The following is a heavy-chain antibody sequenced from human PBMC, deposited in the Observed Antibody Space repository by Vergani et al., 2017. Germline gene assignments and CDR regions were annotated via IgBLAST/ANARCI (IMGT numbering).Heavy chain of an antibody. CDR3: ARETRGYYYDSSGYINAFDI. J-gene: IGHJ3*02. CDR1: GFTFSSYG. Sequence: VQLVESGGGVVQPGRSLRLSCAASGFTFSSYGMHWIRQAPGKGLEWVSYISSSGSTIYYADSVKGRFTISRDNAKNSLYLQMNSLRAEDTAVYYCARETRGYYYDSSGYINAFDIWGQGTMVTVSS. V-gene: IGHV3-48*04. CDR2: ISSSGSTI. D-gene: IGHD3-22*01.